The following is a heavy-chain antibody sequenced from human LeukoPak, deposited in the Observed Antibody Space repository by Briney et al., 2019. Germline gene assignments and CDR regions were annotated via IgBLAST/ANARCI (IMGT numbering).Heavy chain of an antibody. CDR2: ISAYNGNT. Sequence: GASVKVSCKASGYTFTGYYMHWVRQAPGQGLEWMGWISAYNGNTNYAQKLQGRVTMPTDTSTSTAYMELRRLSSDDTAVYYCATRASNYLACWGQGTLVTVSS. J-gene: IGHJ4*02. CDR1: GYTFTGYY. CDR3: ATRASNYLAC. V-gene: IGHV1-18*04.